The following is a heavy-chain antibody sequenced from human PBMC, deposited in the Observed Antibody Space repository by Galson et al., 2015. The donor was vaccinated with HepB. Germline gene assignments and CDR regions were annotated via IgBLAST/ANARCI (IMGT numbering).Heavy chain of an antibody. CDR2: IYSGGST. V-gene: IGHV3-66*01. J-gene: IGHJ4*02. Sequence: SLRLSCAASGFTVSSNYMSWVRQAPGKGLEWVSVIYSGGSTYYADSVKGRFTISRDNSKNTLYLQMNSLRAEDTAVYYCARGHSSSWYYFDSWGQGTLVTVSS. CDR3: ARGHSSSWYYFDS. CDR1: GFTVSSNY. D-gene: IGHD6-13*01.